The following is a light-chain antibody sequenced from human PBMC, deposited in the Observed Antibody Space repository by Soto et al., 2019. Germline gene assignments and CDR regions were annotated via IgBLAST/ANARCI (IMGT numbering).Light chain of an antibody. V-gene: IGKV4-1*01. CDR3: QQYHNWPA. Sequence: DIVMTQSPDSLAVSLGERATINCKSSQTVLDSSNNKDFLTWYQQKPGQPPELLIYWASTREFGVPDRFSGSGSGKDFTLTISSLQAEDVAVYYCQQYHNWPAFGQGTKVDIK. J-gene: IGKJ1*01. CDR1: QTVLDSSNNKDF. CDR2: WAS.